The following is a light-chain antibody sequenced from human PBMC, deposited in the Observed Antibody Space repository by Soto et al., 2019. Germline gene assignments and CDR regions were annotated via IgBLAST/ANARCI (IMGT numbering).Light chain of an antibody. Sequence: DIQLTQSPSLLSASVGDRVTITCRASQGISSYLAWYQQNPGKAPKLLIYGASTLESGVPSRFSGSGSGTEFTLTISSLQPEDFATYYCQQLSSFLLNTFGQGTKVEIK. J-gene: IGKJ2*01. CDR3: QQLSSFLLNT. CDR2: GAS. V-gene: IGKV1-9*01. CDR1: QGISSY.